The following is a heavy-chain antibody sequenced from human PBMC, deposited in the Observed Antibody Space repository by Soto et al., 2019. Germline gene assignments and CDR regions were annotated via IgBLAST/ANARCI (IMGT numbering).Heavy chain of an antibody. J-gene: IGHJ6*02. CDR3: ARGALLDWHNYFALDV. CDR2: IIPHFGPA. Sequence: QVQLVQSGAEVKKPGSSVKVSCKASGDSFNNDGVNWVRQAPGQGLEWVGGIIPHFGPAKYPQKFQGRANITADTPTNTVFMELRSLTSDDTAIYYCARGALLDWHNYFALDVWGQGTSVTVSS. CDR1: GDSFNNDG. V-gene: IGHV1-69*06. D-gene: IGHD3-9*01.